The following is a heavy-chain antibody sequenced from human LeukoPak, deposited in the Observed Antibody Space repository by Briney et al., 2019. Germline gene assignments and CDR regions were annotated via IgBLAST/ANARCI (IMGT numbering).Heavy chain of an antibody. V-gene: IGHV3-64*01. Sequence: PGGSLRLSCAASGFTFSSYAMHWVRQAPGKGLEYVSAISSNGGSTYYANSVKGRFTISRDNSKNTLYLQMGSLRAEDMAVYYCAREGDYYFDYWGQGTLVTVSS. CDR3: AREGDYYFDY. CDR1: GFTFSSYA. J-gene: IGHJ4*02. D-gene: IGHD2-21*02. CDR2: ISSNGGST.